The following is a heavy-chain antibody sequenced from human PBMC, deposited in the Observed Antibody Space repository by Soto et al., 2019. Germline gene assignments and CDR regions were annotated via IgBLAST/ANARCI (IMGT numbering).Heavy chain of an antibody. D-gene: IGHD2-2*01. V-gene: IGHV3-7*03. CDR1: GLAFSTYW. J-gene: IGHJ4*02. CDR3: AKGVYCSSTSCAQRGMFGY. CDR2: INQDGSGR. Sequence: PGGSLRLSCVVSGLAFSTYWMSWVRQAPGKGLEWVSNINQDGSGRYYADSVKGRFTISRDNSKNTLYLQMNSLRAEDTAVYYCAKGVYCSSTSCAQRGMFGYWGQGTLVTVSS.